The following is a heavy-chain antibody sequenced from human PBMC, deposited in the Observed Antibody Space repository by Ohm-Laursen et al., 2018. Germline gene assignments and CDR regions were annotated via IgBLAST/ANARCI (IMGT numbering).Heavy chain of an antibody. V-gene: IGHV4-59*08. J-gene: IGHJ4*02. CDR3: ARHASGYSSGWLY. D-gene: IGHD6-19*01. CDR2: IYYSGSN. CDR1: GGSISTYY. Sequence: TLSLTCTVSGGSISTYYWSWIRQPPEKGLEWIGYIYYSGSNNYNPSLKSRVTISVGTSKNQFFLKLTSVTAADTAFYYCARHASGYSSGWLYWGQGTLVTVSS.